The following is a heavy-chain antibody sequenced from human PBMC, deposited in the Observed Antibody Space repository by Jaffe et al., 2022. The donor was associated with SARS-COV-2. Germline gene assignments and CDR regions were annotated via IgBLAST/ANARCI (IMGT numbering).Heavy chain of an antibody. CDR2: IYSGGST. J-gene: IGHJ6*03. Sequence: EVQLVETGGGLIQPGGSLRLSCAASGFTVSSNYMSWVRQAPGKGLEWVSVIYSGGSTYYADSVKGRFTISRDNSKNTLYLQMNSLRAEDTAVYYCARGVSLGSSWPYYYYYMDVWGKGTTVTVSS. D-gene: IGHD6-13*01. CDR1: GFTVSSNY. CDR3: ARGVSLGSSWPYYYYYMDV. V-gene: IGHV3-53*02.